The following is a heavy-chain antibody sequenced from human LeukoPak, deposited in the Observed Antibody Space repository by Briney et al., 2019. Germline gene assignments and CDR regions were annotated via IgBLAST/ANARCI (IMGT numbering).Heavy chain of an antibody. J-gene: IGHJ4*02. CDR1: GGSFSGYY. Sequence: SETLSLTCAVYGGSFSGYYWSWIRRPPGKGLEWIGEINHSGSTNYNPSLKSRVTISVDTSKNQFSLKLSSVTAADTAVYYCARGTPPLYYYDSSGYNSWDYWGQGTLVTVSS. D-gene: IGHD3-22*01. CDR3: ARGTPPLYYYDSSGYNSWDY. CDR2: INHSGST. V-gene: IGHV4-34*01.